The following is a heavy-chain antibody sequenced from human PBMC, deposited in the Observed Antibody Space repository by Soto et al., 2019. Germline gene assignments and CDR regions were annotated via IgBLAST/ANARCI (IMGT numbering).Heavy chain of an antibody. Sequence: SETLSLTCTVSGGSISSYYWSWIRQPPGKGLEWIGYIYYSGSTNYNPSLKSRVTISVDTSKNQFSLKLSSVTAADTAVYYCARERVDTAMGEVDYWGQGTLVTVSS. J-gene: IGHJ4*02. CDR2: IYYSGST. CDR1: GGSISSYY. CDR3: ARERVDTAMGEVDY. D-gene: IGHD5-18*01. V-gene: IGHV4-59*01.